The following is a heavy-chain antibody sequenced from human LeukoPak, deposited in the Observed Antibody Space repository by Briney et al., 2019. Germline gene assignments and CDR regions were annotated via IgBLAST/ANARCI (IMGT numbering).Heavy chain of an antibody. CDR3: ARELVVGPAEYFQN. J-gene: IGHJ1*01. CDR1: GCTFSIYW. D-gene: IGHD2-8*02. CDR2: INKDGSEK. Sequence: PGGSLRLSCVASGCTFSIYWMSWVRQTPGKGLEWVANINKDGSEKYYMDSVRGGFTISRDNAKNSLSLQMNSLRVEYTAVYYCARELVVGPAEYFQNWGQGTLVTVSS. V-gene: IGHV3-7*01.